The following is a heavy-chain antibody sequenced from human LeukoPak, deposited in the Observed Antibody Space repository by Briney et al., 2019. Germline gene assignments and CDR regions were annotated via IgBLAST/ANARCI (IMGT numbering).Heavy chain of an antibody. CDR3: ARDIATNPRVPYNAFDI. CDR1: GYTFITYG. Sequence: GASVKVSCKASGYTFITYGISWVRQAPGQGLEWMGWISAYNGNTNYAQKLQGRVTMTTDTSTSTAYMELRSLRSDDTAVYYCARDIATNPRVPYNAFDIWGQGTMVTVSS. J-gene: IGHJ3*02. V-gene: IGHV1-18*01. D-gene: IGHD2-8*01. CDR2: ISAYNGNT.